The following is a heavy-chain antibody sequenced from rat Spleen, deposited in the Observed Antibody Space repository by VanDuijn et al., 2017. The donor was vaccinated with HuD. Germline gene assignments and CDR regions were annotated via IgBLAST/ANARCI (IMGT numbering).Heavy chain of an antibody. V-gene: IGHV5-29*01. Sequence: EVQLVESGGGLVQPGRSMKLSCAASRFTFSNYDMAWVRQAPTKGLEWVATISYDGGRNFYRDSVKGRFNISRDDAKSTLYLQMDSLRSEDTATYHCTRGRYYSGDGWYFDFWGPGTMVTVSS. CDR1: RFTFSNYD. D-gene: IGHD1-1*01. CDR3: TRGRYYSGDGWYFDF. CDR2: ISYDGGRN. J-gene: IGHJ1*01.